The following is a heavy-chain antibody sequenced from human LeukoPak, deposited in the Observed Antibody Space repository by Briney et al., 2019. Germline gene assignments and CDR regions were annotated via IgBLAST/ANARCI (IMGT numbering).Heavy chain of an antibody. CDR1: GFTFSGFW. CDR3: AKDRSTVIYWYFDL. CDR2: INSDGSEG. J-gene: IGHJ2*01. Sequence: GGSLRLSCAVSGFTFSGFWMSWSRQAPGKGLEWVASINSDGSEGYYADVVKGRFTISRDNAKNSLYLQMNSLRAEDTALYYCAKDRSTVIYWYFDLWGRGTLVTVSS. V-gene: IGHV3-7*03. D-gene: IGHD4-17*01.